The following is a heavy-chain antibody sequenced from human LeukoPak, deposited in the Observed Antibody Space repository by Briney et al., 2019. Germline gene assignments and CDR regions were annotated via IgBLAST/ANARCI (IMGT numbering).Heavy chain of an antibody. D-gene: IGHD4-17*01. J-gene: IGHJ2*01. V-gene: IGHV1-69*04. Sequence: SVKVSCKASGGTFSSYAISWVRQAPGQGLEWMGRIIPILGIANYAQKFQGRVTITADKSTSTAYMELSSLRSEDTAVYYCARVGTTDWYFDLWGRGTLVTVSS. CDR3: ARVGTTDWYFDL. CDR1: GGTFSSYA. CDR2: IIPILGIA.